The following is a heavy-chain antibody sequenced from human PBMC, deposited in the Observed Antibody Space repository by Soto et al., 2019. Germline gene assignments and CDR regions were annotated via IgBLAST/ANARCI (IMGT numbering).Heavy chain of an antibody. V-gene: IGHV3-13*01. D-gene: IGHD3-3*01. CDR3: ARDKYDEHAFDI. CDR1: GFTFSSYD. CDR2: IGTAGDT. Sequence: EVQLVESGGGLVQPGGSLRLSCAASGFTFSSYDMHWVRQGTGKGLEWVSAIGTAGDTYYPGSVKGRFTISRENAKNSLYLQMNSLRAGDTAVYYCARDKYDEHAFDIWGQGTMVTVSS. J-gene: IGHJ3*02.